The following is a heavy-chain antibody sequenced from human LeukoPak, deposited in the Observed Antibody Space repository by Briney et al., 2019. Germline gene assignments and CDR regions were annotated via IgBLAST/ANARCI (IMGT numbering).Heavy chain of an antibody. V-gene: IGHV3-23*01. CDR2: ISGSGGST. CDR1: GFTFSSYA. Sequence: GGSLRLSCAASGFTFSSYAMSWVRQAPGKGLEWVSAISGSGGSTYYTDSVKGRFTISRDNSKNTLYVQMNSLRAEDTAVYYCANHDPRLVHYYYYGMDVWGQGTTVTVSS. D-gene: IGHD6-19*01. J-gene: IGHJ6*02. CDR3: ANHDPRLVHYYYYGMDV.